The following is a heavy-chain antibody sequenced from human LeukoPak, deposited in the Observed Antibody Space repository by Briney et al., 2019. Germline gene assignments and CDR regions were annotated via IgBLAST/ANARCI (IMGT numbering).Heavy chain of an antibody. CDR2: ISSSSYI. CDR3: ARGGYYGSVPFDY. Sequence: GGSLRLSCAASGFTFSSYSMNWVRQAPGKGLEWVSSISSSSYIYYADSVKGRFTISRDNAKNSLYLQMNSLRAEDTALYYCARGGYYGSVPFDYWGQGTLVTVSS. CDR1: GFTFSSYS. D-gene: IGHD3-10*01. V-gene: IGHV3-21*04. J-gene: IGHJ4*02.